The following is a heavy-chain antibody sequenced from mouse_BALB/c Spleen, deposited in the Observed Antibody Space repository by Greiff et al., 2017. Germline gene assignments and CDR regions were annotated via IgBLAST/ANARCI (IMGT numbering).Heavy chain of an antibody. CDR3: ARDKGGTWYFDY. CDR1: GFTFTDYY. J-gene: IGHJ2*01. Sequence: DVKLVESGGGLVQPGGSLRLSCATSGFTFTDYYMSWVRQPPGKALEWLGFIRNKANGYTTEYSASVKGRFTISRDNSQSILYLQMNTLRAEDSATYYCARDKGGTWYFDYWGQGTTLTVSS. D-gene: IGHD4-1*01. CDR2: IRNKANGYTT. V-gene: IGHV7-3*02.